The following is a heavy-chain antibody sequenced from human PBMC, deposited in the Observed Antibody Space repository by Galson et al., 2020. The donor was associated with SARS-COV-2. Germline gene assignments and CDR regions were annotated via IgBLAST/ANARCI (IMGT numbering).Heavy chain of an antibody. V-gene: IGHV1-69*13. Sequence: SVTVSCKASGGTFNNYVVSWVRRAPGQGLEWMGGIIPMLGPANYAQKFQGRVTINADDSTSTAYMELSSLRSEDTAVYYCARGGLIAARGFDPWGQGTLVTVSS. J-gene: IGHJ5*02. CDR1: GGTFNNYV. CDR2: IIPMLGPA. D-gene: IGHD6-13*01. CDR3: ARGGLIAARGFDP.